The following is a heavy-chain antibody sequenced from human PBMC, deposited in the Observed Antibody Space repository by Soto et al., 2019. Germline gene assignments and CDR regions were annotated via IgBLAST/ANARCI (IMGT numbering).Heavy chain of an antibody. D-gene: IGHD3-10*01. CDR1: GFRFEQYV. J-gene: IGHJ4*02. CDR2: VSPTGDTV. Sequence: VQVVASGGGLVQPGRSLRLSCAVSGFRFEQYVMHCVRQAPGKSLECVSTVSPTGDTVAYADSVEGRFTVSRDNAKNSLYLQMNSLKGDDTAFYYCLKDAPNGSIDDWGQGTLVTVSS. V-gene: IGHV3-9*01. CDR3: LKDAPNGSIDD.